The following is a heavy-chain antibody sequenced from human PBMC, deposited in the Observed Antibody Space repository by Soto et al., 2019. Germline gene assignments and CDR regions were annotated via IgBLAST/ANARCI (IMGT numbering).Heavy chain of an antibody. Sequence: SETLSLTCTVSGGSVSSGYYYWSWIRQPPGKGLEWVGYIYYNGSTTYNPSLKSRVTVSVETSKNQFSLKLSSVTAADTAVYYCARGRRITTFGVVSPDSWGLGTMVTVS. CDR1: GGSVSSGYYY. V-gene: IGHV4-61*01. D-gene: IGHD3-3*01. J-gene: IGHJ4*02. CDR2: IYYNGST. CDR3: ARGRRITTFGVVSPDS.